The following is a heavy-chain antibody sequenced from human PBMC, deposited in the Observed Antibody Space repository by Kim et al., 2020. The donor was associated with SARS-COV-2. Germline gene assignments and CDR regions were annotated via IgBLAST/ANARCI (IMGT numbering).Heavy chain of an antibody. J-gene: IGHJ4*02. V-gene: IGHV4-59*01. CDR3: ARGYSGSYGRFDY. CDR2: IYYSGNT. Sequence: SETLSLTCTVSGGSISTYYWSWIRQPPGKGLEWIGYIYYSGNTNYNPSLKSRVTISVDTSKNQFSLKLTSVTAADTAVYYCARGYSGSYGRFDYWGQGTL. CDR1: GGSISTYY. D-gene: IGHD1-26*01.